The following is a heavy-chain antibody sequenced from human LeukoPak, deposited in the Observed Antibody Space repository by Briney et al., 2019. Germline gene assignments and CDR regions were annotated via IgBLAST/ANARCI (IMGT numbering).Heavy chain of an antibody. D-gene: IGHD3-10*01. Sequence: ASVKVSCKASGYTFTGYYVHWVRQAPGQGREGMGWISAYNGNTNYAQKLQGRVTINTDTSTSTAYMELRSLRSDDTAVYYCARDSGNYYGSGIRLYYMDVWGKGTTVTVSS. J-gene: IGHJ6*03. V-gene: IGHV1-18*04. CDR3: ARDSGNYYGSGIRLYYMDV. CDR2: ISAYNGNT. CDR1: GYTFTGYY.